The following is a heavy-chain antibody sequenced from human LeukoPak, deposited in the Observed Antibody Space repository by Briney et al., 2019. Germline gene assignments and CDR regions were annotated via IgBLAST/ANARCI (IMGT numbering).Heavy chain of an antibody. J-gene: IGHJ4*02. V-gene: IGHV1-2*02. D-gene: IGHD1-14*01. CDR3: ARWKGTVDY. Sequence: ASVKVSCKASGYTFSSYSMHWARQAPGQGLEWMGWINPNSGDTNSVQKFQGRVTMTRDTSISTAYMELGRLRSDDTALYYCARWKGTVDYWGQGTLVTVSS. CDR1: GYTFSSYS. CDR2: INPNSGDT.